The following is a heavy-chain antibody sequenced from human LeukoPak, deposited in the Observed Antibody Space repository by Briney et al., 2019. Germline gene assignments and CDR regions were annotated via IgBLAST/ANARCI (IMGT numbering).Heavy chain of an antibody. D-gene: IGHD6-19*01. CDR1: DDSFSSHY. V-gene: IGHV4-59*11. Sequence: SETLSLTCAVSDDSFSSHYWTWIRQPPGKGLEWIGYISYIGSTNYNPSLKSRVTISIDTSKNQFSLKLSSVTATDTAVYYCARDGRIAVAGGDYWGQGTLVTVSS. CDR2: ISYIGST. J-gene: IGHJ4*02. CDR3: ARDGRIAVAGGDY.